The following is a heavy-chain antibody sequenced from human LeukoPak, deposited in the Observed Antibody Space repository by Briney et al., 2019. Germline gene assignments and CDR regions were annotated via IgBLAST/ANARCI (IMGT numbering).Heavy chain of an antibody. CDR3: ARVGGYSGYDFYFDY. D-gene: IGHD5-12*01. CDR1: GFTVSSNY. V-gene: IGHV3-53*01. CDR2: IYSGGST. Sequence: PGGSLRLSCAASGFTVSSNYMSWVRQAPGKGLEWVSVIYSGGSTYYADSVKGRFTISRDNAKNSLYLQMNSLRAEDTAVYYCARVGGYSGYDFYFDYWGQGTLVTVSS. J-gene: IGHJ4*02.